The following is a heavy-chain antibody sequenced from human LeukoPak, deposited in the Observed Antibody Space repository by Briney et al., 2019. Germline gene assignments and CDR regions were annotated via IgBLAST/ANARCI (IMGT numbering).Heavy chain of an antibody. J-gene: IGHJ4*02. CDR1: GFTFSDHY. Sequence: GGSLRLSCAASGFTFSDHYMDWVRQAPGKGLEWVGRTRNKANSYTTEYAASVKGRFTISRDDSKNSLYLQMNSLKTEDTAVYYCARGGIGFADGGPGGEFDYWGQGTLVTVSS. V-gene: IGHV3-72*01. D-gene: IGHD6-13*01. CDR3: ARGGIGFADGGPGGEFDY. CDR2: TRNKANSYTT.